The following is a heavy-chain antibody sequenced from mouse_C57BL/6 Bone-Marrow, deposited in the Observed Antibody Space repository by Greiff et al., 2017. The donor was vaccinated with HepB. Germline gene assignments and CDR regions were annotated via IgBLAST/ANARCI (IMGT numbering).Heavy chain of an antibody. V-gene: IGHV1-9*01. CDR2: ILPGSGST. Sequence: QVQLQQSGAELMKPGASVKLSCKATGYTFTGYWIEWVKQRPGHGLEWIGEILPGSGSTNYNEKFKGKATFTADTSSNTAYMQLSSLTTEDSAIYYCARDEELYEFYYYAMDYWGQGTSVTVSS. D-gene: IGHD2-12*01. CDR3: ARDEELYEFYYYAMDY. CDR1: GYTFTGYW. J-gene: IGHJ4*01.